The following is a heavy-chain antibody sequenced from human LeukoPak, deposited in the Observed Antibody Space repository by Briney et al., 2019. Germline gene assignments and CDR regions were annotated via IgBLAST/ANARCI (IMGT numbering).Heavy chain of an antibody. Sequence: GGSLRLSCTASGFTFGDYAMSWFRQAPGKGLEWVGFIRSKAYGGTTEYAASVKGRFTISRDDSKSIAYLQMNSLKTEDTAVYYCTRAPITMVRGVHYYYYYMDVWGKGTTVTISS. CDR1: GFTFGDYA. V-gene: IGHV3-49*03. J-gene: IGHJ6*03. CDR2: IRSKAYGGTT. D-gene: IGHD3-10*01. CDR3: TRAPITMVRGVHYYYYYMDV.